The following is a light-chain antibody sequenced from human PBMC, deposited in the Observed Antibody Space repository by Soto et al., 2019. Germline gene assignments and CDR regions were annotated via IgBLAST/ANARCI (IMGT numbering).Light chain of an antibody. CDR2: EVS. J-gene: IGLJ1*01. V-gene: IGLV2-8*01. CDR1: SSDVGGYNY. Sequence: QSVLTQPPSASGSPGQSVTISCTGTSSDVGGYNYVSWYQQHPGKAPKLMIYEVSKRPSGVPDRFSGSKSGNTASLTVSGLQVEDEADYYCSSYAGTFYVFGTGTKVTVL. CDR3: SSYAGTFYV.